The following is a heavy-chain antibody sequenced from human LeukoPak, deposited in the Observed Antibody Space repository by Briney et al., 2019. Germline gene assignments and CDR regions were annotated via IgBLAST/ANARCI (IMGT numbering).Heavy chain of an antibody. CDR3: VRDRLSRAYCGHDCYSAAFDY. J-gene: IGHJ4*02. CDR1: GFNFYNYD. D-gene: IGHD2-21*02. V-gene: IGHV3-30*04. Sequence: GRSLRLSCAASGFNFYNYDIQWVRQAPGKGLEWLATISRDGKREFYTDSLKGRFTISRDNSRNTLYLQMNSLRPEDTAVYYCVRDRLSRAYCGHDCYSAAFDYWGQGTLVTVPS. CDR2: ISRDGKRE.